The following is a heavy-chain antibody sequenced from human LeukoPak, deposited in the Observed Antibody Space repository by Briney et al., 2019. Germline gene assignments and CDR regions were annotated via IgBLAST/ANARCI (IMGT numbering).Heavy chain of an antibody. CDR2: IYADGNT. J-gene: IGHJ4*02. CDR1: GFIVNTNY. D-gene: IGHD1-14*01. V-gene: IGHV3-53*05. Sequence: GGSLRLSCAASGFIVNTNYMSWVRQAPGRGLEWVSFIYADGNTYYADSVKGRFTISRDNSKNTLYLHINSLRAEDTAVYYCVKDNPLDYWGQGTLVIVSS. CDR3: VKDNPLDY.